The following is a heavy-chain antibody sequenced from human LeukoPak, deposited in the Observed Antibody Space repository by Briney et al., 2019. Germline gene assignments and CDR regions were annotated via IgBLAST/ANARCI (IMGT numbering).Heavy chain of an antibody. CDR3: AKDDDWGRFNH. CDR2: ISPGGDIT. CDR1: GFTFSRHG. V-gene: IGHV3-23*01. J-gene: IGHJ1*01. Sequence: GGTLRLSCVASGFTFSRHGLNWVRQAPGKGLEWVSGISPGGDITYYADSVKGRFTISRDNSKNTLYLQMNSLRAEDTAMYYCAKDDDWGRFNHWGQGTLVTVSS. D-gene: IGHD3-16*01.